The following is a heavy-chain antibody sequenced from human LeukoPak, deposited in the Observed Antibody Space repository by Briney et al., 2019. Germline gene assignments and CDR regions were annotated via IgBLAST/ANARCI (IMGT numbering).Heavy chain of an antibody. CDR1: GFTFSSYW. CDR3: TRVQAGRSGLMDV. CDR2: IDPDGSTT. J-gene: IGHJ6*02. D-gene: IGHD2-8*02. Sequence: PGGSLRLSRAASGFTFSSYWMHWVRQAPGEGLVWVSRIDPDGSTTNYAESVKGRFTTSRDNAKNTVYLQMNSLRAEDTALYYCTRVQAGRSGLMDVWGRGTTVAVSS. V-gene: IGHV3-74*01.